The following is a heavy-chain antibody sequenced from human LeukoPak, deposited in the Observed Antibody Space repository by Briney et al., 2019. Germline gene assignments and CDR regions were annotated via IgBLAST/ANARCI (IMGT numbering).Heavy chain of an antibody. J-gene: IGHJ4*02. CDR3: ASEHVAVPGEN. CDR1: GFTFTRYW. CDR2: IKQDGSEK. D-gene: IGHD6-19*01. V-gene: IGHV3-7*01. Sequence: GGSLRLSCAASGFTFTRYWMSWVRQAPGKGLEWVANIKQDGSEKYYVDSVKGRFTISRDNAKNSLYLQMNSLRDEDTAVYYCASEHVAVPGENWGQGTLVTVSS.